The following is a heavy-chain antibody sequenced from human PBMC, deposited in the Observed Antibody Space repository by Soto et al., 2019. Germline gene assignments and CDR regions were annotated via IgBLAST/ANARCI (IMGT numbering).Heavy chain of an antibody. Sequence: SGGSLRLSCAASGFTFDDYAMHWVRQAPGKGLEWVSGISWNSDNIGYADSVKGRFTISRDNVKNPLYLQMNSLRAEDTALYYCAKDLYSNYGDAFDIWGQGTMVTVSS. CDR3: AKDLYSNYGDAFDI. V-gene: IGHV3-9*01. J-gene: IGHJ3*02. CDR1: GFTFDDYA. D-gene: IGHD4-4*01. CDR2: ISWNSDNI.